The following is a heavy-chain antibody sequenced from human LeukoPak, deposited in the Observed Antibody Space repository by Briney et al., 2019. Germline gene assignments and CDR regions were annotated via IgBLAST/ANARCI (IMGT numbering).Heavy chain of an antibody. CDR3: ARDDYTLDGFDY. CDR1: GGSISSSSYY. D-gene: IGHD4/OR15-4a*01. V-gene: IGHV4-39*07. J-gene: IGHJ4*02. Sequence: SETLSLTCTVSGGSISSSSYYWGWIRQPPGKGLEWIGSIYYTGSTYYNPSLKSRVTISVDTSKNQFSLKLSSVTAADTAVYYCARDDYTLDGFDYWGQGTLVAVSS. CDR2: IYYTGST.